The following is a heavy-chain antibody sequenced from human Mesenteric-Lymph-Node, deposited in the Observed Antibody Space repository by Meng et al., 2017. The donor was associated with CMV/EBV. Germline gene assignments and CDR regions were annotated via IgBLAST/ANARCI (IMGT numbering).Heavy chain of an antibody. CDR3: ARERQHDLDNWFDP. Sequence: GGSVSSGSYYWSWIRQPPGKGLEWIGYIYYSGSTNYNPSLKSRVTISVDTSKNQFSLKLSSVTAADTAVYYCARERQHDLDNWFDPWGQGTLVTVSS. CDR2: IYYSGST. J-gene: IGHJ5*02. D-gene: IGHD1-1*01. CDR1: GGSVSSGSYY. V-gene: IGHV4-61*01.